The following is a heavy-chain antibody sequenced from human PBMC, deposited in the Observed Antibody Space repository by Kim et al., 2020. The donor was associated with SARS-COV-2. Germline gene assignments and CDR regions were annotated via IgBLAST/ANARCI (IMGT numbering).Heavy chain of an antibody. Sequence: SQTLSLTCAISGDSVSSNSAAWNWIRQSPSRGFEWLGRTYYRSKWFNDYAVSVKSRIIINPDTSKNQFSLQLNSVTPEDTPVYYCARTAGYNMEYWGQGTLVTVSS. V-gene: IGHV6-1*01. D-gene: IGHD5-12*01. J-gene: IGHJ4*02. CDR1: GDSVSSNSAA. CDR2: TYYRSKWFN. CDR3: ARTAGYNMEY.